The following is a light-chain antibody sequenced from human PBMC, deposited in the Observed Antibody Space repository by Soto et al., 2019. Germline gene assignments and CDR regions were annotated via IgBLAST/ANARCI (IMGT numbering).Light chain of an antibody. Sequence: EIVMTQSPATLSVSPGERATLSCRASQSISSNLAWYQQKPGQAPRLLIYDASNRATGIPARFRGSGSGTDFTLTISSLQPEDFASYYCQQSYNVLSWTFGQGTKVDIK. CDR2: DAS. CDR1: QSISSN. J-gene: IGKJ1*01. CDR3: QQSYNVLSWT. V-gene: IGKV3D-15*01.